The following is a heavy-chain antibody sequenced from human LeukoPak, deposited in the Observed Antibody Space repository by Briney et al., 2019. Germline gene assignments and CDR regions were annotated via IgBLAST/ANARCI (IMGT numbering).Heavy chain of an antibody. CDR3: ARELRERYYFDY. Sequence: SETLSLTCTVSGGSVSSGSYYWSWIRQPPGKGLEWIGYIYYSGSTNYNPSLKSRVTISVDTSKNQFSLKLSSVTAADTAVYYCARELRERYYFDYWGQGTLVTVSS. CDR2: IYYSGST. V-gene: IGHV4-61*01. J-gene: IGHJ4*02. CDR1: GGSVSSGSYY. D-gene: IGHD4-17*01.